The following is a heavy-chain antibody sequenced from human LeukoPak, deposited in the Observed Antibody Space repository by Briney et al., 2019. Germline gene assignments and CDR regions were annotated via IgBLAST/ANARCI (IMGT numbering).Heavy chain of an antibody. CDR2: IYPVDSDT. Sequence: AESLMISCNGSGYSFTNYLSGWARQMAGKGLEWMGIIYPVDSDTKYSPSFQGQVTISADNSISTAYLQWSSLKASDTAMYYCARSLGYCSGGSCQNNWFDPWGQGTLVTVSS. V-gene: IGHV5-51*01. D-gene: IGHD2-15*01. CDR1: GYSFTNYL. CDR3: ARSLGYCSGGSCQNNWFDP. J-gene: IGHJ5*02.